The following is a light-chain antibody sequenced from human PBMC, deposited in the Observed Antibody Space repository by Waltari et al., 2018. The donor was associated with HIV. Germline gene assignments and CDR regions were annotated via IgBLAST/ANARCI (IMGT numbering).Light chain of an antibody. Sequence: QSVLTQPPSASGTPGQRVTISCSGSSSNIGSNSVNWCQQLPGTAPKLPTYNNNERPSGVPDRFPGSRSGTSASLAISGLQAEDEADYYCAAWDDSLSGRVFGGGTKLTVL. CDR2: NNN. CDR1: SSNIGSNS. J-gene: IGLJ2*01. V-gene: IGLV1-44*01. CDR3: AAWDDSLSGRV.